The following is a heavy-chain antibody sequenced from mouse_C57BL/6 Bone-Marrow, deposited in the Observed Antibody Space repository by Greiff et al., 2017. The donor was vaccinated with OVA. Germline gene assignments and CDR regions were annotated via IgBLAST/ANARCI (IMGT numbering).Heavy chain of an antibody. D-gene: IGHD2-3*01. CDR3: ATAHDGYYGYAMDY. V-gene: IGHV1-69*01. CDR2: IDPSDSYT. CDR1: GYTFTSYW. J-gene: IGHJ4*01. Sequence: VQLQQPGAELVMPGASVKLSCKASGYTFTSYWMHWVKQRPGQGLEWIGEIDPSDSYTNYNQKFKGKSTLTVDKSSSTAYMQLSSLTSEDSAVYYCATAHDGYYGYAMDYWGQGTSVTVSS.